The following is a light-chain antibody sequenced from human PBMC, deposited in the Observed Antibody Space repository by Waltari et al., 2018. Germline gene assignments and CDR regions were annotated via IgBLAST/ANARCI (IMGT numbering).Light chain of an antibody. V-gene: IGKV1-33*01. CDR3: QQYDNLSYT. Sequence: DIQMTQSPSSLSASVGDRLTITCQASQDISNYLNWYQQKPGKAPKLLIYDASNLETGVPSRFSGSGSGTDFTFTISSLQPEDIATYYCQQYDNLSYTFGQGTKLEIK. CDR2: DAS. J-gene: IGKJ2*01. CDR1: QDISNY.